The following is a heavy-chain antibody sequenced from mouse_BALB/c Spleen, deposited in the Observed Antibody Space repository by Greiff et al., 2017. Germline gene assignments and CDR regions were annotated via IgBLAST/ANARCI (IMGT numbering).Heavy chain of an antibody. CDR2: ISSGSSTI. CDR1: GFTFSSLG. D-gene: IGHD1-1*01. Sequence: EVKLMESGGGLVQPGGSRKLSCAASGFTFSSLGMHWVRQAPEKGLEWVAYISSGSSTIYYADTVKGRFTISRDNPKNTLFLQMTSLRSEDTAMYYCARTTTVVAPYFDYWGQGTTLTVSS. V-gene: IGHV5-17*02. CDR3: ARTTTVVAPYFDY. J-gene: IGHJ2*01.